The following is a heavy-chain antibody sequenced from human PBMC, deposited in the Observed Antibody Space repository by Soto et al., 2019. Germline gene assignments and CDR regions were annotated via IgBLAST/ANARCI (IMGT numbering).Heavy chain of an antibody. Sequence: EVQLLESGGGLVQPGGSLRLFCAASGFTFSSYAMSWVRQAPGKGLEWVSEISGSGGSTYYADAVKGRFTISRDNSKNTLYLQMNSLRAEDTAIYFCAKGRGTITRYFGMDVWGQGTSVTVSS. J-gene: IGHJ6*02. D-gene: IGHD1-7*01. CDR1: GFTFSSYA. V-gene: IGHV3-23*01. CDR2: ISGSGGST. CDR3: AKGRGTITRYFGMDV.